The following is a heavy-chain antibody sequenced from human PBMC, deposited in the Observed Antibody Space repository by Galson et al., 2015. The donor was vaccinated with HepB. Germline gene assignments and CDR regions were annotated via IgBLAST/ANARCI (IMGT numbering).Heavy chain of an antibody. V-gene: IGHV4-31*03. CDR1: DDSISSGGYY. D-gene: IGHD2-15*01. CDR2: VYRSGFA. Sequence: TLSLTCTVSDDSISSGGYYWTWFRQHPGKGLEWIGYVYRSGFAYYNPSLKSRVAMSVDTSENQFSLKLRSVTAPDTAIYYCARDLTCSGGCGFNRYFDLWGRGTLVTVSS. J-gene: IGHJ2*01. CDR3: ARDLTCSGGCGFNRYFDL.